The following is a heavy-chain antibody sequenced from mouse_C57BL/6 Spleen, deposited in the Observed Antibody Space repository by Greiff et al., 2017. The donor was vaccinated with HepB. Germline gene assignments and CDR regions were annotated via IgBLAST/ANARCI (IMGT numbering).Heavy chain of an antibody. CDR1: GYSITSGYD. J-gene: IGHJ3*01. CDR2: ISYSGST. V-gene: IGHV3-1*01. Sequence: DVQLQESGPGMVKPSQSLSLTCTVTGYSITSGYDWHWIRHFPGNKLEWMGYISYSGSTNYNPSLKSRISITHDTSKNHFFLKLNSVTTEDTATYYCARGGDRAWFAYWGQGTLVTVSA. CDR3: ARGGDRAWFAY.